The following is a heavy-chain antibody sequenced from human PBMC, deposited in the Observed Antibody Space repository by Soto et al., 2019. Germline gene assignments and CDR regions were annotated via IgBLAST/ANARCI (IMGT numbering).Heavy chain of an antibody. CDR2: VTGNGGAT. V-gene: IGHV3-23*01. J-gene: IGHJ4*02. CDR3: GSGGNYYRYFDY. Sequence: PGGSLRLSCAASGFTSNTYGMSWVRQAPGKGLEWVAVVTGNGGATYYADSVKGRFTISRDSSKNTLYLQMNSLRPEDTAVYYCGSGGNYYRYFDYLGQGTLVTVSS. D-gene: IGHD1-26*01. CDR1: GFTSNTYG.